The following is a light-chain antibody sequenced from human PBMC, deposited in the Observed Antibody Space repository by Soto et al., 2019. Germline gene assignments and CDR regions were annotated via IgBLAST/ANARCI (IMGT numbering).Light chain of an antibody. Sequence: QSALTQPPSASGSPGQSVTISCTGTSSDVGGYNYVSWYQQHPGEAPKLMIYEVSERPSGVPDRISGSKSGNTASLTVSGLQAEDETDYYCSSYAGRNGWVFGGGTKVTVL. CDR2: EVS. J-gene: IGLJ3*02. CDR3: SSYAGRNGWV. V-gene: IGLV2-8*01. CDR1: SSDVGGYNY.